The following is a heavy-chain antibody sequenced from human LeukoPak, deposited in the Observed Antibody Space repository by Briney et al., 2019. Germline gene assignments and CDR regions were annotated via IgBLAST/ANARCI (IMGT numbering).Heavy chain of an antibody. CDR2: ISYDGSNK. V-gene: IGHV3-30-3*01. CDR3: ARDPGSHYAWYYFDY. Sequence: PGGSLRLSCTASGFTFSSYAMHWVRQAPGKGLEWVAVISYDGSNKYYADSVKGRFTISRDNSKNTLYLRMNSLRAEDTAVYYCARDPGSHYAWYYFDYWGQGTLVTVSS. D-gene: IGHD4-17*01. CDR1: GFTFSSYA. J-gene: IGHJ4*02.